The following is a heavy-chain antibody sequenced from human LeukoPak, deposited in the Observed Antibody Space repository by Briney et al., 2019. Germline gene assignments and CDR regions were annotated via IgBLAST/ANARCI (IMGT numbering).Heavy chain of an antibody. CDR1: GGSITNCF. V-gene: IGHV4-59*01. CDR2: IYYSGST. CDR3: ARASGDGYNTYYFDY. J-gene: IGHJ4*02. Sequence: SETLSLTCTVSGGSITNCFSSWIRQPPGKGLEWIGYIYYSGSTSYNPSLKSRVTISVDTSKDQFSLKLSSVTAADTAVYFCARASGDGYNTYYFDYWGQGTLVTVSS. D-gene: IGHD5-24*01.